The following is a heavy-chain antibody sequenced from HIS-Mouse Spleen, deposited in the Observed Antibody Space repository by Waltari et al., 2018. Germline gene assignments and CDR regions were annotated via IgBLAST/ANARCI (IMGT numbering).Heavy chain of an antibody. V-gene: IGHV4-39*07. CDR3: AREIPYSSSWYDWYFDL. CDR1: GGSISSSSYY. CDR2: IYYRGST. Sequence: QLQLQESGPGLVKPSETLSLTCTVSGGSISSSSYYWGWIRQPPGKGLEGIGSIYYRGSTYYNPSLKSRVTISVDTSKNQFSRKLSSVTAADTAVYYCAREIPYSSSWYDWYFDLWGRGTLVTVSS. D-gene: IGHD6-13*01. J-gene: IGHJ2*01.